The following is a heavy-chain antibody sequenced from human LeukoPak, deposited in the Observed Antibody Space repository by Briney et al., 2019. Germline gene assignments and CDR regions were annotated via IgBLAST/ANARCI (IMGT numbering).Heavy chain of an antibody. CDR1: GGTFSSYV. Sequence: SVKVSCKASGGTFSSYVLSWVRQAPGQGLEWMGGIIPIFDTTNYAQKLQDRVTITADESTTTVYMELSSLRSEDTAVYYCARDQPYCDSGGCREAFDYWGQGTLVTVSS. CDR2: IIPIFDTT. V-gene: IGHV1-69*13. D-gene: IGHD2/OR15-2a*01. J-gene: IGHJ4*02. CDR3: ARDQPYCDSGGCREAFDY.